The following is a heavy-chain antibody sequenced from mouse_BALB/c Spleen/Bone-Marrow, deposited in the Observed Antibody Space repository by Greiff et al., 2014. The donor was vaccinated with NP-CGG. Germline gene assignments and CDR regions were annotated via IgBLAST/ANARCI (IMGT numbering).Heavy chain of an antibody. Sequence: VQLQQSGPELVKPGASVKISCKASGYTFTDYNMHWVKQSHGKSLGWIGYIYPNNGGTGYNQKFKSKATVTADNSSSTAYMELRSLTSEDSAVYYCARRGSPYYFDYWGQGTTLTVSS. CDR1: GYTFTDYN. CDR3: ARRGSPYYFDY. CDR2: IYPNNGGT. D-gene: IGHD1-1*02. V-gene: IGHV1S29*02. J-gene: IGHJ2*01.